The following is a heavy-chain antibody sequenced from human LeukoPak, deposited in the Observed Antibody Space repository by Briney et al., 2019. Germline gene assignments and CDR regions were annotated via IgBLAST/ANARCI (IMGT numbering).Heavy chain of an antibody. CDR1: GGTFSSYA. CDR2: IIPIFGTA. V-gene: IGHV1-69*01. J-gene: IGHJ4*02. CDR3: ARGRYYGSGSYYPFDY. D-gene: IGHD3-10*01. Sequence: SVKVSCKASGGTFSSYAISWVRQAPGQGLEWMGGIIPIFGTANYAQKFQGRVTITADESTSTAYMELSSLRSEDTAVYYCARGRYYGSGSYYPFDYWGQGTLVTVSS.